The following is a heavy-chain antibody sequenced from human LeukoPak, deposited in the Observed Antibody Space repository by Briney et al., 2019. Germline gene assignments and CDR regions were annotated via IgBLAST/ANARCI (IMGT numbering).Heavy chain of an antibody. J-gene: IGHJ4*02. CDR3: ARSGLTFGGVIYY. V-gene: IGHV4-39*07. CDR2: IYYSGNT. D-gene: IGHD3-16*01. CDR1: GDSISTSNSY. Sequence: PSETLSLTCTVSGDSISTSNSYWGWIRQPPGKGLEWIGSIYYSGNTYYNPSLKSRVTISVDTSKNQFSLKLSSVTAADTAVYYCARSGLTFGGVIYYWGQGTLVTVSS.